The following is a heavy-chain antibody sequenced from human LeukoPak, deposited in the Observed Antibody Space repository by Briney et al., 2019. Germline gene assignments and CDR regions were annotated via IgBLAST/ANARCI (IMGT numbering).Heavy chain of an antibody. Sequence: SETLSLTCTVSGGSISAYYWSWIRQPPGKGLEYIGYIYYTGSTNYNPSLKSRVTISVDTSKSQFSLKLSSVTAADTAVYYCARHRYASGSSNFGYWGQGTLVTVSS. D-gene: IGHD3-10*01. CDR1: GGSISAYY. V-gene: IGHV4-59*08. CDR2: IYYTGST. J-gene: IGHJ4*02. CDR3: ARHRYASGSSNFGY.